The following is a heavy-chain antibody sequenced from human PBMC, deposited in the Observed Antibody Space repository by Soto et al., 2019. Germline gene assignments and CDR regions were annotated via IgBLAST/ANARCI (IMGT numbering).Heavy chain of an antibody. V-gene: IGHV4-59*01. J-gene: IGHJ5*02. CDR2: IYYSGST. CDR3: ARGMSWFDP. Sequence: SLTCTVSGGSISSYYWSWIRQPPGKGLEWIGYIYYSGSTNYNPSLKSRVTISVDTSKNQFSLKLSSVTAADTAVYYCARGMSWFDPWGQGTLVTVSS. CDR1: GGSISSYY.